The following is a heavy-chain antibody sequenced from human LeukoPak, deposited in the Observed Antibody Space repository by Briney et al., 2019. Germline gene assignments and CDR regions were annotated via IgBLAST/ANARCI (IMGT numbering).Heavy chain of an antibody. V-gene: IGHV3-23*01. CDR1: GFTFSSYA. Sequence: GGSLRLSCAASGFTFSSYAMSWVRQAPGKGLEWVSAISGSGGSTYYADSVKGRFTISRDNSKNTLYLQMNSLRAEDTAVYYCGKDFDSSGYYDWFDPWGQGTLVTVSS. D-gene: IGHD3-22*01. CDR3: GKDFDSSGYYDWFDP. CDR2: ISGSGGST. J-gene: IGHJ5*02.